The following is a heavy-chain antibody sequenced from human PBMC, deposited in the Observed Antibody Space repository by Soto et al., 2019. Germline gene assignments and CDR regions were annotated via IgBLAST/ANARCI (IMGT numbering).Heavy chain of an antibody. J-gene: IGHJ4*02. CDR3: AREVVLVPATN. V-gene: IGHV1-69*04. D-gene: IGHD2-2*01. Sequence: GASVKVSCKASGDSFSRSTFSWVRQAPGQGLQWMGRFIPMLGITNYAQKFQGRVTMTRNTSISTAYMELSSLRSEDTAVYYCAREVVLVPATNWGQGTLVTVSS. CDR1: GDSFSRST. CDR2: FIPMLGIT.